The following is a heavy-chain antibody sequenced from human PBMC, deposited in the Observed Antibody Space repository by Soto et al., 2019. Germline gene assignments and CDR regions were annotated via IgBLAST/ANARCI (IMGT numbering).Heavy chain of an antibody. CDR2: IYRTGST. J-gene: IGHJ4*02. D-gene: IGHD1-7*01. V-gene: IGHV4-4*02. Sequence: QVQLQESGPGLVKPSGTLSLTCAVSGGSFTSNNWWTWVRQPPGQGLEWIGEIYRTGSTNYNPSLKSRVTISLDKSENQFSLKVTSLTAADTAVYYCASRDPGTSVDYWGQGTVVTVSS. CDR1: GGSFTSNNW. CDR3: ASRDPGTSVDY.